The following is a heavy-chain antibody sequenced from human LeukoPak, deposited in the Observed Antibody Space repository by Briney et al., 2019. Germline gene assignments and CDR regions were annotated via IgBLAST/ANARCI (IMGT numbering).Heavy chain of an antibody. CDR1: GYTFTSYD. V-gene: IGHV1-8*01. CDR2: MNPHSGNT. D-gene: IGHD3/OR15-3a*01. CDR3: ARALSWTTESYYYMDV. J-gene: IGHJ6*03. Sequence: ASVKVSCKASGYTFTSYDINWVRQATGQGLGWMGWMNPHSGNTGYAQKFQGRVTMTKTTSITTAYMELSSLRSEDTAVYYCARALSWTTESYYYMDVWGKGTTVTVSS.